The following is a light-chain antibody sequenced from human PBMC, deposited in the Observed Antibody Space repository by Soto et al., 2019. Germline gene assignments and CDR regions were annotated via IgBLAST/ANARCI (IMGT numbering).Light chain of an antibody. CDR1: SCDVGGYNY. Sequence: QSALTQPRSVSGSPGQSVTISCTGTSCDVGGYNYVSWYQQHPGKAPKLMIYDVSKRPSGVPDRFSGSKSGNTASLTISGLQAEDEADYYCCSYAGSYIRYVFGTGTKVTVL. J-gene: IGLJ1*01. CDR3: CSYAGSYIRYV. V-gene: IGLV2-11*01. CDR2: DVS.